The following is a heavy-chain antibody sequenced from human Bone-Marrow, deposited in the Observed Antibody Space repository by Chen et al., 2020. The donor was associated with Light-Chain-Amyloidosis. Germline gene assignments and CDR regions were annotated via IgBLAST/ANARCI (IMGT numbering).Heavy chain of an antibody. CDR1: GYTFTGYY. CDR2: VNPNNGGI. V-gene: IGHV1-2*02. J-gene: IGHJ6*02. Sequence: QVQLVQSGAELMKPGASVKVSCKASGYTFTGYYTHWVRQAPGQGLGWVGWVNPNNGGINYAQKFQDRVSMTRHTTVSTVYMELSRLTSDDTAVYFCARDMSPGIAVSGPYGMDVWGQGTTVTVSS. D-gene: IGHD6-19*01. CDR3: ARDMSPGIAVSGPYGMDV.